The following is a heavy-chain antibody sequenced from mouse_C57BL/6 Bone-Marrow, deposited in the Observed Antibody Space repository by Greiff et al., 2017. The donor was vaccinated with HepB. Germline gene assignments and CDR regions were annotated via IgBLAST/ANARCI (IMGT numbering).Heavy chain of an antibody. D-gene: IGHD1-1*01. CDR3: ARSTTVVAKYFDV. CDR1: GYTFTSYW. CDR2: IDPSDSYT. V-gene: IGHV1-69*01. J-gene: IGHJ1*03. Sequence: QVQLKQPGAELVMPGASVKLSCKASGYTFTSYWMHWVKQRPGQGLEWIGEIDPSDSYTNYNQKFKVKSTLTVDKSSSTAYMQLSSLTSEDSAVYYCARSTTVVAKYFDVWGTGTTVTVSS.